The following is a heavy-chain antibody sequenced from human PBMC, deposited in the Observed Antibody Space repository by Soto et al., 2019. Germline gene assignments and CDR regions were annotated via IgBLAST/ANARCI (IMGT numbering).Heavy chain of an antibody. J-gene: IGHJ4*02. D-gene: IGHD1-26*01. CDR1: GFTFSNYW. Sequence: GGSLRHSCAASGFTFSNYWMHCIGQAPGKGLVWVSRIAYDESTTTYADSVKGRFTISRDNAKNTLYLQMNSLRAEDTAVYYCARGGGSHAHPPDYWGQGTLVTVSS. CDR2: IAYDESTT. CDR3: ARGGGSHAHPPDY. V-gene: IGHV3-74*01.